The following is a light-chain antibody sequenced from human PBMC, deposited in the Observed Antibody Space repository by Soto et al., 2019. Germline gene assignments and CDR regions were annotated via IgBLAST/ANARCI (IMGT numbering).Light chain of an antibody. CDR1: SGHSSYI. CDR2: LEPSGSY. CDR3: ETWDSNSWV. J-gene: IGLJ3*02. V-gene: IGLV4-60*02. Sequence: QAVVTQSSSASAALGSSVKLTCTLSSGHSSYIIAWHQQQPGKAPRYLMKLEPSGSYNKGSGVPYRFSGSSSGADRYLTISNLQFEDEADYYCETWDSNSWVFGGGTQLTV.